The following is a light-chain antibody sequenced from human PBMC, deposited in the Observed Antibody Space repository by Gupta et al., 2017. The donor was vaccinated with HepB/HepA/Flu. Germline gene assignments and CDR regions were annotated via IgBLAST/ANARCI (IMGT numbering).Light chain of an antibody. CDR3: QQIDSTPQT. J-gene: IGKJ1*01. CDR2: AAS. V-gene: IGKV1-39*01. CDR1: QSISTY. Sequence: DIQMTQSPSSLSASVGDRVTITCRASQSISTYLNWYQQKPGKAPKVLIYAASSLQSGVPSRFSGGGSGTDFTLTVSSLQPEDFATYFCQQIDSTPQTFGQGTKVEIK.